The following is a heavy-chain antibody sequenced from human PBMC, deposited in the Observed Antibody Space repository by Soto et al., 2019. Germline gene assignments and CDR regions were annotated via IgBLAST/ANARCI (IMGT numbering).Heavy chain of an antibody. J-gene: IGHJ6*02. V-gene: IGHV2-5*02. CDR3: AHSRPTSYDASYWYYGMDV. D-gene: IGHD5-18*01. CDR2: IYWDDDK. CDR1: GFSLSTSGVG. Sequence: SGPTLVNPTQTLTLTCTFSGFSLSTSGVGVGWIRQPPGKALEWLALIYWDDDKRYSPSLKSRLTITKDTSKNQVVLTMSNMDPVDTATYYCAHSRPTSYDASYWYYGMDVWGQGTTVTVSS.